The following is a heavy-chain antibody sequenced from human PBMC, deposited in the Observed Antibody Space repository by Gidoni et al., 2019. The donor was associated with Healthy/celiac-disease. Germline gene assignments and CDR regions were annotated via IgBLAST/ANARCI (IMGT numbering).Heavy chain of an antibody. CDR1: GGPISSSSYY. D-gene: IGHD6-19*01. CDR2: IYYSGST. Sequence: QLQPQESGPGLVKPSETLFPTWPVPGGPISSSSYYWGWIRQPPGKGLEWIGSIYYSGSTYYNPSLKSRVTISVDTSKNQFSLKLSSVTAADTAVYYCARGGGTAVAGTEFGYWGQGTLVTVSS. J-gene: IGHJ4*02. CDR3: ARGGGTAVAGTEFGY. V-gene: IGHV4-39*07.